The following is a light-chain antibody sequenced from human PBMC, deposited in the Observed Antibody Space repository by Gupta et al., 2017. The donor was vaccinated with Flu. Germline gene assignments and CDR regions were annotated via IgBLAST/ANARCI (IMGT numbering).Light chain of an antibody. V-gene: IGKV3-15*01. CDR1: QSVSSN. Sequence: PSPSSLSPWERDTLSFRSRQSVSSNLAWYQYKPGQAPRLLLYVASTRATGIPARFSGSGSGTEFTLTISILQFEHFAVYYCQHDNNWPRTFGQGTKVEIK. CDR3: QHDNNWPRT. J-gene: IGKJ1*01. CDR2: VAS.